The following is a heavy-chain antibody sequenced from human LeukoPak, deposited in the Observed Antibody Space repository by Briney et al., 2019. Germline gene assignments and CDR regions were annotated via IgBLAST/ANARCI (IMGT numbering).Heavy chain of an antibody. Sequence: GGSLRLSCAASGFTFSSYAMRWVRQAPGKGLEWVSSISGSGGSTYYADSVKGRFTISRDNSKNTLYLQMDTLRAEDTAVYYCARGLPTSSHYYGSGSNFDYWGQGTLVTVSS. CDR3: ARGLPTSSHYYGSGSNFDY. D-gene: IGHD3-10*01. J-gene: IGHJ4*02. CDR2: ISGSGGST. CDR1: GFTFSSYA. V-gene: IGHV3-23*01.